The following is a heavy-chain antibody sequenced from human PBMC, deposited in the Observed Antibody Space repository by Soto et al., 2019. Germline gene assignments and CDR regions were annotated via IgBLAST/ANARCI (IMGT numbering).Heavy chain of an antibody. CDR1: GYTFTSYD. CDR2: MNPNSGNT. Sequence: GASVKVSCKASGYTFTSYDINWVRQATGQGLEWMGWMNPNSGNTGYAQKFQGRVTMTRNTSISTAYMELSSLRSEDTAVYYCARGYGFYMTTVTTADYWGQGTLVTVSS. D-gene: IGHD4-17*01. CDR3: ARGYGFYMTTVTTADY. V-gene: IGHV1-8*01. J-gene: IGHJ4*02.